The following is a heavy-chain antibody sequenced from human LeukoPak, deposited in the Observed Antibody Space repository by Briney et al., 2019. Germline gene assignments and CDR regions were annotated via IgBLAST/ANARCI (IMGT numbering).Heavy chain of an antibody. CDR2: IYSGGST. Sequence: GGSLRLSCAASGFTFNNYAMHWVRQAPGKGLEWVSVIYSGGSTYYADSVKGRFTISRDNSKNTVYFQMSTLRAEDTAVYYCATGSRTVGGFDIWGQGTMVTVSS. D-gene: IGHD3-3*01. J-gene: IGHJ3*02. V-gene: IGHV3-66*01. CDR1: GFTFNNYA. CDR3: ATGSRTVGGFDI.